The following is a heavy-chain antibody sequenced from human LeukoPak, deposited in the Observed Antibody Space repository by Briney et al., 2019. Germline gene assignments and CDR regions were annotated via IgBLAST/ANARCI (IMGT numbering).Heavy chain of an antibody. CDR3: ARRKGDSGFYSH. Sequence: SETLSLTCTVSGGSITNYYWSWVRQPPGKTVEWIGYIHSSGSTDYSPSLRARLTLSVDTSKNQFSLKLNSVTGADTAVYYCARRKGDSGFYSHWGPGIPVTVSS. CDR2: IHSSGST. V-gene: IGHV4-4*09. CDR1: GGSITNYY. D-gene: IGHD3-22*01. J-gene: IGHJ4*02.